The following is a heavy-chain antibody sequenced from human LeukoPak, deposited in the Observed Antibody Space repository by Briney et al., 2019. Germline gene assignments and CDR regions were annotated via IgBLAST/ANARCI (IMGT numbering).Heavy chain of an antibody. D-gene: IGHD5-18*01. CDR1: GGSISSYS. CDR2: IYYTGSS. Sequence: ASETLSLTCTVSGGSISSYSWSWIRQPPGEGLEWIGYIYYTGSSNYNPSLKSRVSISLGTSKNHFSLRLSSVTAADTAVYYCARRAYSYGHYYYFDFWGQGTLVTVSS. V-gene: IGHV4-59*01. CDR3: ARRAYSYGHYYYFDF. J-gene: IGHJ4*02.